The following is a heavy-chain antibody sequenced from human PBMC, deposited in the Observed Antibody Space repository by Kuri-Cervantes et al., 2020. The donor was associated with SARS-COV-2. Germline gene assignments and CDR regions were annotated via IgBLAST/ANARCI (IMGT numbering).Heavy chain of an antibody. J-gene: IGHJ3*02. CDR2: ISDNGGST. D-gene: IGHD4-11*01. V-gene: IGHV3-64*01. CDR3: ARDQDDYSNYHAFDI. Sequence: GESLKISCAASGFTFSRNAMHWVRQAPGKGLEYVSSISDNGGSTYYANSVKGRFTISRDNSKNTLYLQMDNLRAEDMAVYYCARDQDDYSNYHAFDIWGQGTMVTVSS. CDR1: GFTFSRNA.